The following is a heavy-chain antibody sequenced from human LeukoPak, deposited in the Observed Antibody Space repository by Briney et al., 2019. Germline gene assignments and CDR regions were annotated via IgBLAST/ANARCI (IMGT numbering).Heavy chain of an antibody. CDR1: GFIVSNNY. J-gene: IGHJ4*02. Sequence: GGSLRLSCVASGFIVSNNYMSWVRQAPGEGLEWVASIKGDGSEKYYVDSVKGRSTISRDNAKNSLYLQMNSLRAEDTAVYFCARDRGWRSGGYYLYYFDFWGQGTLVTVSS. CDR3: ARDRGWRSGGYYLYYFDF. D-gene: IGHD3-22*01. CDR2: IKGDGSEK. V-gene: IGHV3-7*01.